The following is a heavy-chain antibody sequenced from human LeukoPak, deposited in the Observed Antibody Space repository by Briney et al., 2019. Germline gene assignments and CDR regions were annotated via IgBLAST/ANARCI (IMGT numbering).Heavy chain of an antibody. D-gene: IGHD3-10*01. CDR3: ARDQYYGSGSYHDY. CDR2: MNPNSGNT. J-gene: IGHJ4*02. Sequence: GASVKVSCKPSGYTFTSYDINWVRQAPGQGLEWMGWMNPNSGNTGYAQKFQGRATITRNTSISTAYMELSSLRSEDTAVYYCARDQYYGSGSYHDYWGQGTLVTVSS. V-gene: IGHV1-8*03. CDR1: GYTFTSYD.